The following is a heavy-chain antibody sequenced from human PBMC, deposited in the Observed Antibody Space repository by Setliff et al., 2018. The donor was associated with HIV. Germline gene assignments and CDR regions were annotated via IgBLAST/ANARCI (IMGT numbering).Heavy chain of an antibody. V-gene: IGHV1-3*01. D-gene: IGHD3-10*01. CDR2: INAGNGNT. CDR1: GYTFSGYY. J-gene: IGHJ6*02. Sequence: ASVKVSCKASGYTFSGYYMHWVRQAPGQGLEWMGWINAGNGNTKYSQKFQGRVTITRDTSASTAYMELSSLRSDDTAVYYCARDKADFGEGMDVWGQGTTVTVSS. CDR3: ARDKADFGEGMDV.